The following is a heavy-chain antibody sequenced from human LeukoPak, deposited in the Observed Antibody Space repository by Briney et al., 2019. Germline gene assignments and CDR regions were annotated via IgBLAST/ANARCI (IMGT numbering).Heavy chain of an antibody. CDR1: GYTFTSYD. D-gene: IGHD6-13*01. CDR3: ARGSIAAAGFDY. CDR2: MNPNSGNT. J-gene: IGHJ4*02. V-gene: IGHV1-8*01. Sequence: ASVKVSCKASGYTFTSYDINWVRQATGQGLEWMGWMNPNSGNTGYAQKFQGRVTMTRNTSISTAYMELSSLRSEDTAVYYCARGSIAAAGFDYWGQGTLVTVSS.